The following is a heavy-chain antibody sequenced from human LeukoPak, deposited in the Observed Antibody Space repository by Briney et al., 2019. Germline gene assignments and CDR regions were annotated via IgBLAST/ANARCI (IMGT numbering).Heavy chain of an antibody. Sequence: WETLSLTCAVYGGSFSGYYWSWIRQPPGKGLEWVGEINHSGSTNYNPSLKSRVTISVDTSKNQFSLKLSSVTAADTAVYYCARVAPAIPYYYGSIDYWGQGTLVTVSS. CDR3: ARVAPAIPYYYGSIDY. CDR2: INHSGST. CDR1: GGSFSGYY. J-gene: IGHJ4*02. V-gene: IGHV4-34*01. D-gene: IGHD3-10*01.